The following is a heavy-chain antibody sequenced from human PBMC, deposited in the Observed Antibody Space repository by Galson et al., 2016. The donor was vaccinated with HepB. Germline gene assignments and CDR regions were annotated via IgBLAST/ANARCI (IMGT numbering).Heavy chain of an antibody. D-gene: IGHD1-7*01. CDR2: ITITGDST. CDR1: GFTFSTYA. V-gene: IGHV3-23*01. Sequence: SLRLSCAASGFTFSTYAMNWVRQAPGKGLEWVSSITITGDSTFYAESVRGRFSISRDDFKNTLYLQMNSLRAEDTAVYYCARARTGTKFCLDHWGQGSLVTVSS. J-gene: IGHJ5*02. CDR3: ARARTGTKFCLDH.